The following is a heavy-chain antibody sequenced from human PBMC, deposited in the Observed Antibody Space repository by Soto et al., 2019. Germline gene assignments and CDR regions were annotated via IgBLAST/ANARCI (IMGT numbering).Heavy chain of an antibody. V-gene: IGHV4-34*01. CDR1: GGSFSSYH. D-gene: IGHD5-18*01. J-gene: IGHJ4*02. Sequence: PSETLSLTCAVYGGSFSSYHWSWIRQTPGKGLEWIGEINHLTTTNYNPSLKSRVIILLDTPKNQFSLKLSSVTAADTAVYYCARGYDTALAPIFWGQGILVTVS. CDR3: ARGYDTALAPIF. CDR2: INHLTTT.